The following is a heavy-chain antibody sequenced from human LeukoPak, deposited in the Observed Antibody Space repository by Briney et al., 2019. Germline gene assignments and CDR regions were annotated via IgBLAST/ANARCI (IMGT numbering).Heavy chain of an antibody. CDR1: GFTFSSYA. J-gene: IGHJ4*02. CDR3: ARAGYYYGSGSYTYFDY. D-gene: IGHD3-10*01. V-gene: IGHV3-30-3*01. CDR2: ISYDGSNK. Sequence: GGSLRLSCAASGFTFSSYAMHWVRQAPGKGLEWVAVISYDGSNKYYADSVKGRFTISRDNSKNTLYLQMNSLRAEDTAVYYCARAGYYYGSGSYTYFDYWGQGILVTVSS.